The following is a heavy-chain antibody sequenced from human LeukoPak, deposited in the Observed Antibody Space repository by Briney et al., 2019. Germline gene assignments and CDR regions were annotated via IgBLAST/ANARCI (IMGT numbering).Heavy chain of an antibody. CDR2: ISYSGST. CDR1: GGSITSSTYY. CDR3: ARHLDYGDNLSL. V-gene: IGHV4-39*01. Sequence: PSETLSLTCTVSGGSITSSTYYWSWIRQPPGKGLEWIGSISYSGSTYYNPSLNSRVTISVDTSNNQFSLKLSSVTAADTAVYHCARHLDYGDNLSLWGQGTLVTVSS. J-gene: IGHJ4*02. D-gene: IGHD4-17*01.